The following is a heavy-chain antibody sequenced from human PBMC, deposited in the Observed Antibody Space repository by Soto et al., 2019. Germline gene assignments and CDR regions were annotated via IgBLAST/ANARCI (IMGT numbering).Heavy chain of an antibody. D-gene: IGHD2-21*01. Sequence: QLQLQESGPGLVKPSETLSLTCTVSGGSISSSSYYWGWIRQPPGKGLEWIGSIYYSGSTYYNPSLKSRVTRSVDTSKNQFSLKLSSVTAADTAVYYCAREVRDYYYYYYMDVWGKGTTVTVSS. J-gene: IGHJ6*03. CDR1: GGSISSSSYY. V-gene: IGHV4-39*01. CDR3: AREVRDYYYYYYMDV. CDR2: IYYSGST.